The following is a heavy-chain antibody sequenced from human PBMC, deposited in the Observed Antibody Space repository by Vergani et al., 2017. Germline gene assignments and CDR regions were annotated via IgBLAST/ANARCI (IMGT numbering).Heavy chain of an antibody. CDR2: IRSKTNSYAT. J-gene: IGHJ4*02. V-gene: IGHV3-73*02. CDR1: GFPFSGSA. Sequence: EVQLVESGGGLVQPGGSLKLSCAASGFPFSGSAMHWVRQASGKGLEWVGRIRSKTNSYATAYAASVKGRFTISRDDSKNTAYLQMNSLKTEDTAVYYCTRRIGSYGFDYWGQGTLVTVSS. D-gene: IGHD1-26*01. CDR3: TRRIGSYGFDY.